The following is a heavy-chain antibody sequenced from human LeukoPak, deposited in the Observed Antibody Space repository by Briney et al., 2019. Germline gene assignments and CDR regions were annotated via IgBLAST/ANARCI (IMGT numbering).Heavy chain of an antibody. J-gene: IGHJ4*02. V-gene: IGHV4-38-2*01. Sequence: SETLSLTCAVSGYSISSGYYWGWIRQPPGKGLEWIGNVSQSGITYYNASLKSRVTISVDTSKNQFSLKLNSVTAADTAVYYCARRYSNSYFDYWGQGTLVTVSS. CDR1: GYSISSGYY. CDR2: VSQSGIT. D-gene: IGHD4-11*01. CDR3: ARRYSNSYFDY.